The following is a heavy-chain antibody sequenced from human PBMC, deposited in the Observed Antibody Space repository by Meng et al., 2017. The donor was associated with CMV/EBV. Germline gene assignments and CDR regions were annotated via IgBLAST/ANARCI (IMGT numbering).Heavy chain of an antibody. CDR2: IRYDGSNK. D-gene: IGHD5-18*01. V-gene: IGHV3-30*02. CDR1: GFTFSSYG. CDR3: AKGGRFGGYSYRGEMVTYYYGMDV. J-gene: IGHJ6*02. Sequence: GESLKISCAASGFTFSSYGMHWVRQAPGKGLEWVAFIRYDGSNKYYADSVKGRFTISRDNSKNTLYLQRNSLRAEDTAVYYCAKGGRFGGYSYRGEMVTYYYGMDVWGQGTTVTVSS.